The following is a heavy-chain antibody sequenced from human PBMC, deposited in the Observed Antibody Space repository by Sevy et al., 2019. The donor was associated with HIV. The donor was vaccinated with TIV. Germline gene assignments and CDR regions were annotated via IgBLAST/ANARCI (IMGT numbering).Heavy chain of an antibody. D-gene: IGHD2-15*01. V-gene: IGHV1-18*01. CDR1: GYTFTSYG. J-gene: IGHJ3*02. Sequence: ASVNVSCKASGYTFTSYGISWVRQAPGQGLEWMGWISAYNGNTNYAQKLQGRVTMTTDTSTSTAYMELRSRRSDDTAVYYCARDMGYCSGGSCYFVDAFDIWGQGTMVTVSS. CDR3: ARDMGYCSGGSCYFVDAFDI. CDR2: ISAYNGNT.